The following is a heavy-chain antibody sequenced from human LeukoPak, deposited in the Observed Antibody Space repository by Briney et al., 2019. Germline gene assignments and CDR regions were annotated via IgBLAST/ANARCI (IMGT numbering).Heavy chain of an antibody. CDR3: ATRRSTVWWLIDY. Sequence: SETLSLTCTVSGGSISSGDYYWSWIRQPPGKVLEWIGYIYYSESTYYNPSLKSRVTISVDTSKNQFSLKLSSVTAADTAVYYCATRRSTVWWLIDYWGQGTLVTVSS. V-gene: IGHV4-30-4*08. D-gene: IGHD5-12*01. CDR2: IYYSEST. CDR1: GGSISSGDYY. J-gene: IGHJ4*02.